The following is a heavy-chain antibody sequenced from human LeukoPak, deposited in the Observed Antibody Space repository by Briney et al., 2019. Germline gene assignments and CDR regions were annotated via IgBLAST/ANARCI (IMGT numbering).Heavy chain of an antibody. Sequence: ASVKVSCKASGYTFTNYYIHWVRQAPGQGLEWMGWINPNSGGTNYAQKFQGSVTMTRDTSITTAYMELSRLTSDDTAVYFCARRTTAEVGTSINWFDPWGQGTLVTVS. CDR2: INPNSGGT. J-gene: IGHJ5*02. V-gene: IGHV1-2*02. CDR1: GYTFTNYY. D-gene: IGHD1-1*01. CDR3: ARRTTAEVGTSINWFDP.